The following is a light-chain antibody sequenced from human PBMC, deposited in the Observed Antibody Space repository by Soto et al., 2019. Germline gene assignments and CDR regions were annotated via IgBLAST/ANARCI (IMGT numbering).Light chain of an antibody. CDR1: QSVSSSF. CDR3: QQYGSSPT. J-gene: IGKJ4*01. V-gene: IGKV3-20*01. CDR2: GTS. Sequence: EIGLTQSPGTLSLSPGERATLSCRASQSVSSSFLAWYQQKPGQAPRLLIYGTSSRATGIPDRFSGSGSGTDFTLTISGLEPEDFAVYSCQQYGSSPTFGGGTKVDI.